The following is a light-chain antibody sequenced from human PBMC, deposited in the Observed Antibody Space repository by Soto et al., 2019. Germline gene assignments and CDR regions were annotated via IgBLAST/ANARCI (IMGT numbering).Light chain of an antibody. CDR1: QNIERW. V-gene: IGKV1-5*01. CDR2: DVS. CDR3: QQFKSDAWT. Sequence: DIQMTQSPSTLSASVGDRVTITCRASQNIERWLAWYQQKPGKAPKLLLYDVSSLESGVPSRFSGSGSATEFILTISGLQPDDFAAYFCQQFKSDAWTFGQGTKVEVK. J-gene: IGKJ1*01.